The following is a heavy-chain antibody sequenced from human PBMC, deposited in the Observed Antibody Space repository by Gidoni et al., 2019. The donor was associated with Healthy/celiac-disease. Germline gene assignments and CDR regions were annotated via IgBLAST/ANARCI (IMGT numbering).Heavy chain of an antibody. V-gene: IGHV3-21*01. CDR3: ARDLGPHSSSTY. CDR1: GFTFSGYS. D-gene: IGHD2-15*01. CDR2: ISSSSSYI. Sequence: EVQLVESGGGLVKPGGSLRLSCAASGFTFSGYSMNWVRQAPGKGLEWVSSISSSSSYIYYADSVKGRFTISRDNAKNSLYLQMNSLRAEDTAVYYCARDLGPHSSSTYWGQGTLVTVSS. J-gene: IGHJ4*02.